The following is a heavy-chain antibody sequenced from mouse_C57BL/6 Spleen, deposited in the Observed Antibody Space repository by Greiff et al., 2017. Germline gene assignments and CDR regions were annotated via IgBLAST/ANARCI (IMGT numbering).Heavy chain of an antibody. CDR2: IDPANGNT. D-gene: IGHD1-1*01. Sequence: EVKLQESVAELVRPGASVKLSCTASGFNIKNTYMHWVKQRPEQGLEWIGRIDPANGNTKYAPKFQGKATITADTSSNTAYLQLSSLTSEDTAIYYCARNWITTVVATPPYAMDYWGQGTSVTVSS. CDR1: GFNIKNTY. J-gene: IGHJ4*01. V-gene: IGHV14-3*01. CDR3: ARNWITTVVATPPYAMDY.